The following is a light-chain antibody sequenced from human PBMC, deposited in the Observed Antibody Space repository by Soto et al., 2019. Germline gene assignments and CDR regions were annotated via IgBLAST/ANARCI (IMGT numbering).Light chain of an antibody. CDR3: QQSYSSPRT. CDR2: AAS. CDR1: QSISSY. V-gene: IGKV1-39*01. J-gene: IGKJ1*01. Sequence: DIQMTQSPSSLSASVGDRVTITCRASQSISSYLNWYQQKPGKAPKLLIYAASSLQSGVPSRCSGSGSGTDFTLTISSLQPEAFATYYCQQSYSSPRTFGQGTKVHSK.